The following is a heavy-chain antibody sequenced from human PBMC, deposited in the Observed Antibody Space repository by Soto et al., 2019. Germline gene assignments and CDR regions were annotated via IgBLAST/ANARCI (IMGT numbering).Heavy chain of an antibody. V-gene: IGHV3-33*01. J-gene: IGHJ6*02. D-gene: IGHD3-10*01. CDR2: IWYDGNNK. CDR3: AGESVTYASGSYPRGMDV. Sequence: QVQLVESGGGVVQPGRSLRLSCAASGFTFSSYDMHWVRQAPGKGLEWVALIWYDGNNKYYADSVKGRFTISRDNSKNTLYLQMNSLRAEDTAVYYCAGESVTYASGSYPRGMDVWGQGTTVTVSS. CDR1: GFTFSSYD.